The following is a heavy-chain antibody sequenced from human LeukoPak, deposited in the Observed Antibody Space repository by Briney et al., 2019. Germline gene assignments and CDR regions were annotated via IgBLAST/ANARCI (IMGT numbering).Heavy chain of an antibody. D-gene: IGHD6-13*01. CDR3: ARLSSSWIVDY. V-gene: IGHV4-39*01. CDR2: IYYSGST. CDR1: GGSISSSSYY. Sequence: PSETLSLTCTVSGGSISSSSYYWGWIRQPPGKGLQWIGSIYYSGSTYYNPSLKSRVTISVDMSKNQFSLKLSSVTAADTAVYYCARLSSSWIVDYWGQGTLVTVSS. J-gene: IGHJ4*02.